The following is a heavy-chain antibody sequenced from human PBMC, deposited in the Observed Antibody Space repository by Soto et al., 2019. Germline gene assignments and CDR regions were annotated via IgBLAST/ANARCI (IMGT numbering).Heavy chain of an antibody. CDR3: ARDMSSGWYGYYYYGMDV. J-gene: IGHJ6*02. CDR2: IYHSGST. Sequence: SSETLSLTCAVSGGSISSSNWWSWVRQPPGKGLEWIGEIYHSGSTNYNPSLKSRVTIPVDKSKNQFSLKLSSVTAADTAVYYCARDMSSGWYGYYYYGMDVWGQGTTVTVSS. CDR1: GGSISSSNW. V-gene: IGHV4-4*02. D-gene: IGHD6-19*01.